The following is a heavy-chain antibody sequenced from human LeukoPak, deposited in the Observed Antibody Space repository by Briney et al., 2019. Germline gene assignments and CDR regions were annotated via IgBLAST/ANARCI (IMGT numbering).Heavy chain of an antibody. CDR1: GFKFDAYP. CDR3: AKGKINHDGAFDI. CDR2: ISDSGGST. D-gene: IGHD1-14*01. Sequence: GGSLKLSCAASGFKFDAYPMSWVRQAPGKGLEWVSSISDSGGSTHYAESVRGRFSLSRDNFEKTLHLQMNRLRAEDTAVYYCAKGKINHDGAFDIWGQGTRVIVAS. V-gene: IGHV3-23*01. J-gene: IGHJ3*02.